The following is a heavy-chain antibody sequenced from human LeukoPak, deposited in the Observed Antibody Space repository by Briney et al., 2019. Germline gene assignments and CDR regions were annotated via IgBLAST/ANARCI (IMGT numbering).Heavy chain of an antibody. CDR2: FDPEDGET. D-gene: IGHD6-13*01. CDR3: ATVGSSSRSPTNWFDP. Sequence: ASVKVSCKVSGYTPTELSMHWVRQAPGKGLEWMGGFDPEDGETIYAQKFQGRVTMTEDTSTDTAYMELSSLRSEDTAVYYCATVGSSSRSPTNWFDPWGQGTLVTVSS. V-gene: IGHV1-24*01. J-gene: IGHJ5*02. CDR1: GYTPTELS.